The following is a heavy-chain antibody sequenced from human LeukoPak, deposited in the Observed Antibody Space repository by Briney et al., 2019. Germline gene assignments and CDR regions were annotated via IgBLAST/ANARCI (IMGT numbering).Heavy chain of an antibody. V-gene: IGHV1-46*01. D-gene: IGHD6-19*01. J-gene: IGHJ6*03. CDR1: GYTFTSYY. Sequence: ASVKVSCKASGYTFTSYYMHWVRQAPGQGLEWMGIINPSGGSTSYAQKFQGRVTMTTDTSTSTAYMELRSLRSDDTAVYYCARFGVYSSGHLGEYYYYYYMDVWGKGTTVTVSS. CDR3: ARFGVYSSGHLGEYYYYYYMDV. CDR2: INPSGGST.